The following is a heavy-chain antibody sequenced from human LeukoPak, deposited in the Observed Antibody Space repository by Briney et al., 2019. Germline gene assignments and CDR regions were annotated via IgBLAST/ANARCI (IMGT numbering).Heavy chain of an antibody. CDR1: GGTFSSYA. CDR2: IIPIFGTA. V-gene: IGHV1-69*05. CDR3: ARVPPVNPNWFDP. Sequence: GASVKVFCKASGGTFSSYAIGWVRQAPGQGLEWMGRIIPIFGTANYAQKFQGRVTITTDESTSTTYMELSSLRSEDTAVYYCARVPPVNPNWFDPWGQGTLVTVSS. J-gene: IGHJ5*02.